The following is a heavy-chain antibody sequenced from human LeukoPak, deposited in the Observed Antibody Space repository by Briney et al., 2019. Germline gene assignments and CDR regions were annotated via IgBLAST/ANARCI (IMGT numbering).Heavy chain of an antibody. CDR1: GFTFSSYW. V-gene: IGHV3-7*01. D-gene: IGHD1-7*01. CDR3: ARDQMYKWNSVGGFDY. Sequence: GGSLRLSCAASGFTFSSYWMSWVRQAPGKGLEGVANIKQDGSEKYYVDSVKGRFTISRDNAKNSLYLQMNSLRAEDTAVYYCARDQMYKWNSVGGFDYWGQGTLVTVSS. J-gene: IGHJ4*02. CDR2: IKQDGSEK.